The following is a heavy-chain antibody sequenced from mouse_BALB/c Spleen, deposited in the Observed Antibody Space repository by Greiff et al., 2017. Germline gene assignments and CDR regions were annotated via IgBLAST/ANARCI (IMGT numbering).Heavy chain of an antibody. V-gene: IGHV5-17*02. CDR3: ARKDGNYGYFDV. D-gene: IGHD2-1*01. CDR2: ISSGSSTI. CDR1: GFTFSSFG. Sequence: EVKLVESGGGLVQPGGSRKLSCAASGFTFSSFGMHWVRQAPEKGLEWVAYISSGSSTIYYADTVKGLFTISRDNPKNTLFLQMTSLRSEDTAMYYCARKDGNYGYFDVWGAGTTVTVSS. J-gene: IGHJ1*01.